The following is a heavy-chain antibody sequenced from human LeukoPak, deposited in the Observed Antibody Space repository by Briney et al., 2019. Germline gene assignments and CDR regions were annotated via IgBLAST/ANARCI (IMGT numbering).Heavy chain of an antibody. CDR1: GFTFSSYA. CDR2: ISGSGGGT. Sequence: GGSLRLSCAASGFTFSSYAMSWVRHAPGKGLEWVTAISGSGGGTYYADSVKGRFTISRDNYKNTLYLQMNSLRAEDTAVYYCAKRPSGSYYFDYWGQGTLVTVSS. J-gene: IGHJ4*02. V-gene: IGHV3-23*01. CDR3: AKRPSGSYYFDY. D-gene: IGHD1-26*01.